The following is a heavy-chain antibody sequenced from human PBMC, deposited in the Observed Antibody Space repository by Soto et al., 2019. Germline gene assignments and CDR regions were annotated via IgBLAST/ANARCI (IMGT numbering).Heavy chain of an antibody. V-gene: IGHV1-69*01. CDR1: GGTSSDYA. CDR3: AGSFKYGSGTFDALDV. J-gene: IGHJ3*01. Sequence: QVLLVQSGTEVKKPGSSVKVSCQASGGTSSDYALTWVRQAPGQGLEWMGGIIPIFGTANYAQRFQGRVSITADESSSTAYMELSSLKSEETAVYYCAGSFKYGSGTFDALDVWGHGTMVMVSS. CDR2: IIPIFGTA. D-gene: IGHD3-10*01.